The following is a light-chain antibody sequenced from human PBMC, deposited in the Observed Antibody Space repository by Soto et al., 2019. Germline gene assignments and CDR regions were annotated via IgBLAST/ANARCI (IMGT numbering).Light chain of an antibody. Sequence: DIQMTQSPSSLSASVGDRVTITCRASQDITYWLAWYQQTPGKVPKVLIYDASSLQGGVPSRFSGSGSGTDFTLTISSLQPEDSATYYCQQAHSFPLTFGGGTKVEIK. CDR2: DAS. CDR3: QQAHSFPLT. V-gene: IGKV1D-12*01. J-gene: IGKJ4*01. CDR1: QDITYW.